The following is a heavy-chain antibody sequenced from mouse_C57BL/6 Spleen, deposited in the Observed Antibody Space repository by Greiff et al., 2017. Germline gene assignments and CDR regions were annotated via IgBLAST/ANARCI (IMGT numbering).Heavy chain of an antibody. CDR1: GFTFSDYG. CDR3: ARSFSYYDGSSYFDV. J-gene: IGHJ1*03. CDR2: ISSGSSTI. Sequence: EVQLVESGGGLVKPGGSLKLSCAASGFTFSDYGMHWVRQAPEKGLEWVAYISSGSSTIYYADTVKGRFTISRDNAKNTLFLHMTSLRSEDTAMYYCARSFSYYDGSSYFDVWGTGTTVTVSS. D-gene: IGHD1-1*01. V-gene: IGHV5-17*01.